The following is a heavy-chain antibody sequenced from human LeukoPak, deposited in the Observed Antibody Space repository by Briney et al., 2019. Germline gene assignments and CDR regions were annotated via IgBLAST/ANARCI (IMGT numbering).Heavy chain of an antibody. Sequence: SETLSLTCAVSGGSINSHYWGWIRQPPGKGLKWIGDIYYTGKNNYNPSLKSRVTISLDTSKDHLSLNLTSVLAADTAIYCCVRRDTGWNYFDYWGQGILVTVSS. CDR3: VRRDTGWNYFDY. J-gene: IGHJ4*02. D-gene: IGHD6-19*01. CDR2: IYYTGKN. V-gene: IGHV4-59*08. CDR1: GGSINSHY.